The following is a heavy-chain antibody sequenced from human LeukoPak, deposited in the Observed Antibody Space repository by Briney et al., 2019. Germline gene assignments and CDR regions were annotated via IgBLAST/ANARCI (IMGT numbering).Heavy chain of an antibody. Sequence: ASVKVSCKASGYTFTGYYMHWLRQAPGQGLDCMGWINPYSGGTNYAQKFQGRVTMTRDTYISTAYMELSRLRSDDTAVYYCAREGRSFDRIPGDWGQGTLVTVSS. V-gene: IGHV1-2*02. J-gene: IGHJ4*02. CDR2: INPYSGGT. CDR1: GYTFTGYY. D-gene: IGHD3-9*01. CDR3: AREGRSFDRIPGD.